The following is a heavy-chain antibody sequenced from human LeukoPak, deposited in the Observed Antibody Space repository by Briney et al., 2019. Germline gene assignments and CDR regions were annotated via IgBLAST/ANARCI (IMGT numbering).Heavy chain of an antibody. V-gene: IGHV3-30*02. CDR3: ARVVRGVMGVNLDY. Sequence: GGSLRLSCAASGFAFSNYAMHWVRQAPGKGLEWVAFIRFDGSHKYYADSVKGRFTISRDNSKNTLYLQMNSLRVEDTAVYYCARVVRGVMGVNLDYWGQGTLVTVSS. D-gene: IGHD3-10*01. J-gene: IGHJ4*02. CDR2: IRFDGSHK. CDR1: GFAFSNYA.